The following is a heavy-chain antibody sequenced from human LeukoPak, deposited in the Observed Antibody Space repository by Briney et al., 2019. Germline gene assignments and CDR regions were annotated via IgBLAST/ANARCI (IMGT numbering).Heavy chain of an antibody. CDR3: ARAGRRGYDGMDV. V-gene: IGHV4-30-2*01. Sequence: PSQTLSLTCAASGGSISSGGYSWSWIRQPPGQGLEWPGYIYHSGSTYYNPSLKSRVTISVDRSKNQFSLKLSCVTAEDTAVYYCARAGRRGYDGMDVWGKGTTVTVSS. CDR2: IYHSGST. J-gene: IGHJ6*04. CDR1: GGSISSGGYS. D-gene: IGHD1-1*01.